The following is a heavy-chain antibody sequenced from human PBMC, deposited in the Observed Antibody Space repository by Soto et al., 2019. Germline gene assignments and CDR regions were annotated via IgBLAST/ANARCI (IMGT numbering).Heavy chain of an antibody. CDR3: ARHDNWFDP. CDR1: GGFISSYY. CDR2: IYYSGST. V-gene: IGHV4-59*08. Sequence: SETLSLTCTVSGGFISSYYWSWIRQPPGKGLEWIGYIYYSGSTNYNPSLKSRVTISVDTSKNQFSLKLSSVTAADTAVYYCARHDNWFDPWGQGTLVTVSS. J-gene: IGHJ5*02.